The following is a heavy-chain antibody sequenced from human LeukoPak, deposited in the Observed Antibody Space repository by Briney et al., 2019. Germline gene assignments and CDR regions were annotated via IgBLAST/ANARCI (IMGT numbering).Heavy chain of an antibody. V-gene: IGHV3-48*01. CDR2: ISSSGGTI. CDR1: GGSVSSYY. D-gene: IGHD5-18*01. Sequence: ETLSLTCTFPGGSVSSYYWSWVRQAPGKGLEWVSYISSSGGTIYYADSVRGRFTISRDNSKNTLYLQMNSLRAADTAVYYCAKDWAIQLWSPDYFDYWGQGTLVSVSS. J-gene: IGHJ4*02. CDR3: AKDWAIQLWSPDYFDY.